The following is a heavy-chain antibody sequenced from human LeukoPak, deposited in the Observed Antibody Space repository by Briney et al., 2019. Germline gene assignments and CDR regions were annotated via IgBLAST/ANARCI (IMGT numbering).Heavy chain of an antibody. CDR1: GYTFTSYD. V-gene: IGHV1-8*01. D-gene: IGHD6-13*01. Sequence: ASVKVSCKASGYTFTSYDINWVRQVTGQGLEWMGWMNPNSGNTGYAQKFQGRVTMTRNTSISTAYMELSSLRSEDTAVYYCASRTGIAAAGTDAFDIWGQGTMVTVSS. CDR2: MNPNSGNT. J-gene: IGHJ3*02. CDR3: ASRTGIAAAGTDAFDI.